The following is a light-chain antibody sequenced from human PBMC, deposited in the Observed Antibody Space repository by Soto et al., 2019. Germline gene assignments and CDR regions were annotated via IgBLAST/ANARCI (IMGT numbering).Light chain of an antibody. V-gene: IGKV3-11*01. CDR3: QQRFDWPKIT. J-gene: IGKJ5*01. CDR2: AAS. CDR1: QSVSNY. Sequence: EIVLTQSPATRSLSAGGSVNLSCRASQSVSNYLAWYQQKPGQAPRLLVSAASNRAAGIPARFSGSGSGTDFTLTISSLEPEDFGVFYCQQRFDWPKITFGRGTRLEIK.